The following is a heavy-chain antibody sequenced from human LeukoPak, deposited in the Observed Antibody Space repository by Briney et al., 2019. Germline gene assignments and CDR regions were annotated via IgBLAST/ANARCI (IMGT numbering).Heavy chain of an antibody. CDR3: ARQATFWGTFDI. J-gene: IGHJ3*02. CDR2: IYYSGST. V-gene: IGHV4-59*08. CDR1: GGSISSYY. Sequence: PSETLSLTCTVSGGSISSYYWSWIRQPPGKGLEWIGYIYYSGSTNYNPSLKSRVTISVDTSKNQFSLKLSSVTAADTAVYYCARQATFWGTFDIWSQGTMVTVSS. D-gene: IGHD3-16*01.